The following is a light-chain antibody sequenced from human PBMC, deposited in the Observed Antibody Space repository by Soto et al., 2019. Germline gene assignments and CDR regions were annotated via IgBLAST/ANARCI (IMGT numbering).Light chain of an antibody. CDR3: QQSFNTPWT. V-gene: IGKV1-39*01. Sequence: DIQMTQSPSSLSASVGDRVTIPCRASQSIRSYLNWYQQKPGKAPKLLIYAASSLQSGVPSRFSGSCSGTDFTLTISSLQPEDFATYYCQQSFNTPWTFGQGTKVEIK. J-gene: IGKJ1*01. CDR1: QSIRSY. CDR2: AAS.